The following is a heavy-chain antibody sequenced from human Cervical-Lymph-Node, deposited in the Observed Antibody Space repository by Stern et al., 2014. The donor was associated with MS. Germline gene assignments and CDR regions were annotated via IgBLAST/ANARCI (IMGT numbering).Heavy chain of an antibody. CDR2: ITHDGKYI. CDR1: GFSFSRSS. D-gene: IGHD6-13*01. J-gene: IGHJ3*01. Sequence: VQLVASGGGVVQPGRSLRLSCTGSGFSFSRSSMHWVRQAPGKGLEWLALITHDGKYINYVDAVKGRFIISRDNPKNTLYLQMNNMTAEYTAMIFCARAIATGGNYRLDLWGQGTVVIVS. V-gene: IGHV3-30*04. CDR3: ARAIATGGNYRLDL.